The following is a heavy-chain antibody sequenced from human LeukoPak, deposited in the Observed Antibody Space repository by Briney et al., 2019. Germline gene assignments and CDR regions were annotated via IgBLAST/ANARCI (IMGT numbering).Heavy chain of an antibody. D-gene: IGHD3-9*01. CDR1: GGSISSGGYY. CDR2: INHSGST. CDR3: ARSPYDILTGYPSHYFDY. Sequence: SETLSLTCTVSGGSISSGGYYWSWIRQHPGKGLEWIGEINHSGSTNYNPSLKSRVTISVDTSKNQFSLKLSSVTAADTAVYYCARSPYDILTGYPSHYFDYWGQGTLVTVSS. J-gene: IGHJ4*02. V-gene: IGHV4-39*07.